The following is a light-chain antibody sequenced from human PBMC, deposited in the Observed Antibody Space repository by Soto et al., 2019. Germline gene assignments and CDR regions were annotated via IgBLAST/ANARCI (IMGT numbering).Light chain of an antibody. CDR2: DTD. CDR1: SSNIARNY. V-gene: IGLV1-51*01. Sequence: QSVLTQPPSVSAAPGQTDTISCSGSSSNIARNYVSWYQQVPGAAPKLLTYDTDKRPSEIPDRFSGSKSGTSATLGITGLQTGDEADYYCATWDSSLSALVFGGGTKLTVL. J-gene: IGLJ2*01. CDR3: ATWDSSLSALV.